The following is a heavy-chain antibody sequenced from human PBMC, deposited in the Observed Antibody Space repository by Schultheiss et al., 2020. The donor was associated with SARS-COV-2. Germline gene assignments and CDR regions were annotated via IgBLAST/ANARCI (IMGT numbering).Heavy chain of an antibody. J-gene: IGHJ6*03. V-gene: IGHV4-4*07. Sequence: SETLSLTCTVSGGSISSYYWSWIRQPPGKGLEWIGRIYTSGSTNYNPSLKSRVTMSVDTSKNQFSLKLSSVTAADTAVYYCARGSVVPRYYYYYMDVWGKGTTVTVSS. CDR3: ARGSVVPRYYYYYMDV. D-gene: IGHD2-2*01. CDR1: GGSISSYY. CDR2: IYTSGST.